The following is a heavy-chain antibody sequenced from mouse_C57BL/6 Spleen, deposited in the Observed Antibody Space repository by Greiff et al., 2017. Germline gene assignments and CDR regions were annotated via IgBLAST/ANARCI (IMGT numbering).Heavy chain of an antibody. CDR1: GYTFTDYN. CDR3: ARGSNHWDFDV. J-gene: IGHJ1*03. V-gene: IGHV1-22*01. Sequence: VQLQQSGPELVKPGASVKMSCKASGYTFTDYNMHWVKQSHGKSLEWIGYINPNNGGTSYNQKFKGKATLTVNKSSSTAYMELRSMTSEDSAVYYCARGSNHWDFDVWGTGTTVTVSS. CDR2: INPNNGGT. D-gene: IGHD2-5*01.